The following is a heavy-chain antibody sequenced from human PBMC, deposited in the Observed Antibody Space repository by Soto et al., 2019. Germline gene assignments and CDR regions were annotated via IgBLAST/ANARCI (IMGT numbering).Heavy chain of an antibody. J-gene: IGHJ4*02. V-gene: IGHV4-39*01. CDR2: MSYSRST. D-gene: IGHD3-16*01. CDR1: GGSISSNNYY. Sequence: SETLSLTCFVSGGSISSNNYYWGWIRQPPGKGLEWIGSMSYSRSTYYNPSLKSRVTISVDTSKNQFSLKLTSVTAADTAVHYCASHLRPPSWGVGYFDYWGEGPLVTFSS. CDR3: ASHLRPPSWGVGYFDY.